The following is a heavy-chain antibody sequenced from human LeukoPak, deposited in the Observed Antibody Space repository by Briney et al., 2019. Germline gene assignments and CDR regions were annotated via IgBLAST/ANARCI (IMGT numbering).Heavy chain of an antibody. CDR1: GFTFDDYA. CDR2: ISGDGGST. CDR3: AKDFSSGTYYPYYYYGMDV. J-gene: IGHJ6*02. V-gene: IGHV3-43*02. D-gene: IGHD3-10*01. Sequence: PGRSLRLSCAASGFTFDDYAMHWVRQAPGKGLERVSLISGDGGSTYYADSVKGRFTISRDNSKNSLYLQMNSLRTEDTALYYCAKDFSSGTYYPYYYYGMDVWGQGTTVTVSS.